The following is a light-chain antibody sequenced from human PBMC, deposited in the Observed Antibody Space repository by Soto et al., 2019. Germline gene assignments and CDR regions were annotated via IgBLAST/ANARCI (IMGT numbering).Light chain of an antibody. CDR3: QQYETYSGT. Sequence: TKCAIKMTQSPADRATLSCRASQTVSSSYLTWCQQIPGQAPRLLIYRASSRATGIPDRFSGSGSGTEFTLTISSLQPDDFATYYCQQYETYSGTFGQGTKVDIK. CDR2: RAS. V-gene: IGKV3-20*01. J-gene: IGKJ1*01. CDR1: QTVSSSY.